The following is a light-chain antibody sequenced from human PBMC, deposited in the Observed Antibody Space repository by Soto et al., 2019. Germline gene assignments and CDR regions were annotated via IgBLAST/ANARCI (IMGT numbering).Light chain of an antibody. V-gene: IGKV1-39*01. J-gene: IGKJ3*01. CDR1: QDISNS. CDR3: QQSYNSPFN. CDR2: AAS. Sequence: DIQMTQTPPSLSLSVGDRVTITCRASQDISNSLNWYQQKSGQAPKLLINAASTLRSGVPSRFSGSGSGTDFTLTIDSLQPEDFATYYCQQSYNSPFNFGPGTKVDMK.